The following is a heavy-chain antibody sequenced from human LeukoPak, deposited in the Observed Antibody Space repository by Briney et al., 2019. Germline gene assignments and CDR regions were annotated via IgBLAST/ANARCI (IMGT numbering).Heavy chain of an antibody. CDR1: GFTFSSYS. Sequence: GGSLRLPCAASGFTFSSYSMNWVRQAPGKGLEWVSSISSSSSYIYYADSVKGRFTISRDNAKNSLYLQMNSLRAEDTAVYYCARDRFYDSSGYYLYNWFDPWGQGTLVAVSS. V-gene: IGHV3-21*01. D-gene: IGHD3-22*01. CDR2: ISSSSSYI. CDR3: ARDRFYDSSGYYLYNWFDP. J-gene: IGHJ5*02.